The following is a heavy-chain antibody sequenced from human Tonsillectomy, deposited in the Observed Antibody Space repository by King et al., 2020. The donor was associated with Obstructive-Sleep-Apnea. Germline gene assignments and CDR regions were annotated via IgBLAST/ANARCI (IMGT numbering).Heavy chain of an antibody. D-gene: IGHD3-10*01. CDR3: TRLPYGSGSAFDY. V-gene: IGHV4-59*01. CDR1: GGSISNYY. J-gene: IGHJ4*02. Sequence: VQLQESGPGLVKPSETLSLTCTVSGGSISNYYWTWIRPPPGKGLEWIGHIYYSGNTNYNPSLKSRVTISIDTSKIQFSLKLSSVTAADTAVYYCTRLPYGSGSAFDYWGQGTLVTVSS. CDR2: IYYSGNT.